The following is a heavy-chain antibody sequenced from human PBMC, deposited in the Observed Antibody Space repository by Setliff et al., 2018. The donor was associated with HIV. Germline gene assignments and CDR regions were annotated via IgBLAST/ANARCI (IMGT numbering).Heavy chain of an antibody. CDR1: GGSISSTTY. J-gene: IGHJ3*02. CDR2: INFSGDT. D-gene: IGHD2-8*01. Sequence: PSETLSLTCTVSGGSISSTTYWGWIRQSPGAGLEWIGNINFSGDTYNNPSLKGRVTISLDSSKNQFSLNLTSVTAADTAVYYCARDMHANINAQDIWGQGTVVTVSS. V-gene: IGHV4-39*07. CDR3: ARDMHANINAQDI.